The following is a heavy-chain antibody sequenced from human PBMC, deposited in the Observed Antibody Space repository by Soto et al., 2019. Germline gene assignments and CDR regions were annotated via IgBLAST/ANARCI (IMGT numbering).Heavy chain of an antibody. V-gene: IGHV2-5*01. J-gene: IGHJ4*02. CDR3: AHDADTYYGIDH. CDR1: GFSLSTSGEG. D-gene: IGHD4-17*01. Sequence: SGPTLVNPTQTLTLTCTFSGFSLSTSGEGVGWIRQPPGKALAGLALIYWNDDNRYSPSLKRRLTFTKDSSKNQVVLTMTNMDTVDTTTYYCAHDADTYYGIDHWGQGTLVTVSS. CDR2: IYWNDDN.